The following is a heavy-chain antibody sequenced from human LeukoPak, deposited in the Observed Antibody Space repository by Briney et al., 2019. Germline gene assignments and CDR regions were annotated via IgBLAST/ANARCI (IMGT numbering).Heavy chain of an antibody. CDR2: IKQDGSEK. Sequence: GGSLRLSFAPSKFTFSNFWMSGVGQVQGKGLEGWANIKQDGSEKYYVDSVKGRFTISRDNAKNSLYLQMNSLRVEDTAVYYCARANYYYDSSGYSYWGQGTLVTVSS. J-gene: IGHJ4*02. CDR1: KFTFSNFW. CDR3: ARANYYYDSSGYSY. V-gene: IGHV3-7*03. D-gene: IGHD3-22*01.